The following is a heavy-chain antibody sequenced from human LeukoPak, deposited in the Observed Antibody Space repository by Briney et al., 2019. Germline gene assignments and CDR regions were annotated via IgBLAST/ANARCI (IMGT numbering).Heavy chain of an antibody. Sequence: PGESLTLSCAASGFTFSNSWMTWVSQAPMQGLEWVAHINEDGSDKYYVDFVTGRFSISRDNTKNSLYLQMSSQRAEDTAVYYCATWSNAWEFDYWGQGTLVSVSS. CDR3: ATWSNAWEFDY. CDR1: GFTFSNSW. V-gene: IGHV3-7*05. CDR2: INEDGSDK. D-gene: IGHD1-26*01. J-gene: IGHJ4*02.